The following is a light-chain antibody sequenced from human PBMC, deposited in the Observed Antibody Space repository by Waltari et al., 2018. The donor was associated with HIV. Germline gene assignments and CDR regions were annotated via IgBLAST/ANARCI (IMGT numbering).Light chain of an antibody. Sequence: EIVMTQSPAHLYVSPGDRATLSCRASQSVRYNLAWYPQKLGQAPRLLMDGASTRATDIPARFSVSGYGTEFTLTISSLQSDDFAVYYCQQYDNWPPLTFGGGTKVEI. CDR2: GAS. J-gene: IGKJ4*01. CDR3: QQYDNWPPLT. CDR1: QSVRYN. V-gene: IGKV3-15*01.